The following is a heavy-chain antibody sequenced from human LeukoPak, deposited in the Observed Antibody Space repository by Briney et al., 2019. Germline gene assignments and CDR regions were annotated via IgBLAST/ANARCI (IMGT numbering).Heavy chain of an antibody. CDR3: AREATTSRPGNY. CDR2: VNQDGSET. J-gene: IGHJ4*02. V-gene: IGHV3-7*01. Sequence: GGSLRLSCAASGFTFSNFWMKWVRQAPGKGLEWVANVNQDGSETHYVDSVKGRFTISRDNAKNSLFLQLNSLRAEDTAVYYCAREATTSRPGNYWGLGTLVTVSS. D-gene: IGHD1-1*01. CDR1: GFTFSNFW.